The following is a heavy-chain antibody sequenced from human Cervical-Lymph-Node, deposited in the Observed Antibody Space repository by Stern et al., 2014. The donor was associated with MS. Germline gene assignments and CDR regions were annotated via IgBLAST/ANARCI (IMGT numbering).Heavy chain of an antibody. CDR2: ISTRGRP. J-gene: IGHJ6*02. V-gene: IGHV4-61*02. CDR1: GGSIDSGDFY. CDR3: ASSDSQAILRRGATFYNGMDV. D-gene: IGHD3-10*01. Sequence: QVQLQESGPGLVRPSQTLSLTCSVSGGSIDSGDFYWSWIRQPAGKGLQWIGRISTRGRPNYNPSLKSLVTISMDTPKNQFSLTIYSVTAADRAIYYCASSDSQAILRRGATFYNGMDVWGQGTTVTVSS.